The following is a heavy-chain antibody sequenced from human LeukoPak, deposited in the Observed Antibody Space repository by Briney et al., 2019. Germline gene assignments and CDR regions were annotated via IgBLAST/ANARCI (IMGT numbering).Heavy chain of an antibody. CDR2: IYSTAST. CDR1: GGSLSSYY. Sequence: SETLSLTCTISGGSLSSYYWNWIRQPPGKGLEWIAYIYSTASTNHNPSLRSRGTISVDTSKNQISLKLRSVTAADTAVYYCARSDGYYYAMDAWGQGTSVTVSS. CDR3: ARSDGYYYAMDA. V-gene: IGHV4-59*01. D-gene: IGHD5-24*01. J-gene: IGHJ6*02.